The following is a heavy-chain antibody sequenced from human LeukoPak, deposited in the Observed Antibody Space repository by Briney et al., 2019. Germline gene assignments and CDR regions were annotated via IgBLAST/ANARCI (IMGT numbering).Heavy chain of an antibody. J-gene: IGHJ4*02. CDR2: INNSGST. Sequence: PSETLSLTCTVSGGSISSGDYYWSWIRQPPGKGLEWIGEINNSGSTNYNPSLKSRVTISVDTSKNQFSLKLSSVTAADTAVYYCARHGVCGSSTSCYPPFFDYWGQGTLVTVSS. V-gene: IGHV4-39*01. CDR3: ARHGVCGSSTSCYPPFFDY. CDR1: GGSISSGDYY. D-gene: IGHD2-2*01.